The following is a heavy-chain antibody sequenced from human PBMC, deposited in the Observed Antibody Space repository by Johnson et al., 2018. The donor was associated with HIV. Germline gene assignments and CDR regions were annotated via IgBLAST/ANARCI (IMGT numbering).Heavy chain of an antibody. CDR1: GFTFSDYY. J-gene: IGHJ3*02. CDR3: AKDREWLVPTPLDACDI. D-gene: IGHD6-19*01. CDR2: ISSSGSTI. V-gene: IGHV3-11*04. Sequence: QVQLVESWGGLVKPGGSLRLSCAASGFTFSDYYMSWIRQAPGKGLEWVSYISSSGSTIYYADSVKGRFTISRDNAKNPLYLQMNSVRAEDTAVYYCAKDREWLVPTPLDACDIWGQGTMVTVSS.